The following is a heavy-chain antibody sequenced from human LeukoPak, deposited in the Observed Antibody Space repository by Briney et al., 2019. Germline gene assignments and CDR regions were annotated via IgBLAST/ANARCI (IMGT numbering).Heavy chain of an antibody. CDR2: ISSSSSYI. J-gene: IGHJ4*02. CDR1: GFTFSSYS. V-gene: IGHV3-21*01. Sequence: PGGSLRLSCAASGFTFSSYSMNWVRQAPGKGLEWVSSISSSSSYIYYADSVKGRFTISRDNAKNSLYLQMNSLRAEDTAVYYCAREITGHYYFDYWGQGTLVTVSS. CDR3: AREITGHYYFDY. D-gene: IGHD1-20*01.